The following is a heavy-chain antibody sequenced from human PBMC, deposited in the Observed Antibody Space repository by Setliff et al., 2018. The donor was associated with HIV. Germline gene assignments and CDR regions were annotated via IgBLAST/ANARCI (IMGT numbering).Heavy chain of an antibody. CDR1: GDSVSSGDSY. CDR2: ISYGGIT. V-gene: IGHV4-39*07. J-gene: IGHJ4*02. CDR3: ARVPGRDYYDTSGDFDY. Sequence: SETLSLTCIVSGDSVSSGDSYWTWIRQPPGKGLEWIGAISYGGITYYNPSLTSRVTISVDTSKNQFSLKVTSVTAADTAVYYCARVPGRDYYDTSGDFDYWGLGTLVTVSS. D-gene: IGHD3-22*01.